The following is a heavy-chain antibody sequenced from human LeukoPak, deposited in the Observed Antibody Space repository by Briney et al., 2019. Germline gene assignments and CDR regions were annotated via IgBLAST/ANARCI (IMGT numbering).Heavy chain of an antibody. CDR3: ARVIWQQLNRGFDP. Sequence: GGSLRLSCAASGFTLSSYSMNWVRQAPGEGLEWVSSISSSSSYIYYADSVKGRFTISRDNAKNSLYLQMNSLRAEDTAVYYCARVIWQQLNRGFDPGGQGTLVTVSS. J-gene: IGHJ5*02. CDR2: ISSSSSYI. CDR1: GFTLSSYS. D-gene: IGHD6-13*01. V-gene: IGHV3-21*01.